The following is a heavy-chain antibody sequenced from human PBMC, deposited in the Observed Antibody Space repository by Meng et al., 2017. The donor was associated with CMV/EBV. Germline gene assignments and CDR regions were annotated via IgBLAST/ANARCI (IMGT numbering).Heavy chain of an antibody. J-gene: IGHJ6*02. CDR2: ISYDGSNK. CDR1: GFTFSSYA. Sequence: GESLKISCAASGFTFSSYAMHWVRQAPGKGLEWVAVISYDGSNKYYADSVKGRFTIPRDNSKNTLYLQMNSLRAEDTAVYYCARDLETYYDFWSGLYGMDVWGQGTTVTVSS. V-gene: IGHV3-30*04. CDR3: ARDLETYYDFWSGLYGMDV. D-gene: IGHD3-3*01.